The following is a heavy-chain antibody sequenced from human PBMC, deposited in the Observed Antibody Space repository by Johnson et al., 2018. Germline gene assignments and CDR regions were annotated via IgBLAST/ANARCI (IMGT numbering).Heavy chain of an antibody. CDR3: ARQGGFYGFDI. Sequence: WVRQMPGKGLEWMGIIYPGDSDTRYSPSFQGQVTISADKSISTAYLQWSSLKASDTAMYYCARQGGFYGFDIWGQGTMVTVSS. CDR2: IYPGDSDT. D-gene: IGHD5-12*01. V-gene: IGHV5-51*01. J-gene: IGHJ3*02.